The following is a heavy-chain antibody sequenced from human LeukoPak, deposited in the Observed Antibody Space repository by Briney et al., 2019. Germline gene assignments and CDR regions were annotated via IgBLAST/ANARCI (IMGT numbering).Heavy chain of an antibody. CDR3: ARGVTTFVY. Sequence: PSETLSLTCAVYGGSFSGYYWSWIRQPPGKGLEWIGEISHSGSTNYNPSLKSRVTISVDTSKNQFSLKLSSVTAADTAVYYCARGVTTFVYWGQGTLVTVSS. CDR1: GGSFSGYY. V-gene: IGHV4-34*01. D-gene: IGHD4-11*01. CDR2: ISHSGST. J-gene: IGHJ4*02.